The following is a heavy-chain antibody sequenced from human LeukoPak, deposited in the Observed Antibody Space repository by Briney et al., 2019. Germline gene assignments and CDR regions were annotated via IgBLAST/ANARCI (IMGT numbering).Heavy chain of an antibody. D-gene: IGHD3-3*01. Sequence: SETLSLTCTVSGGSISSSSYYWGWIRQPPGQGLEWIGSIYYSGSTYYNPSLKSRVTISVDTSKNQFSLKLSSVTAADTAVYYCARESRAGVVINYYYYYMDVWGKGTTVTVSS. V-gene: IGHV4-39*07. J-gene: IGHJ6*03. CDR3: ARESRAGVVINYYYYYMDV. CDR1: GGSISSSSYY. CDR2: IYYSGST.